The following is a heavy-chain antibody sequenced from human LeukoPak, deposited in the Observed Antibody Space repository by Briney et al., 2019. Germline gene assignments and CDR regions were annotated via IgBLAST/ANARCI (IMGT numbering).Heavy chain of an antibody. CDR2: IIPILGIA. J-gene: IGHJ4*02. CDR3: ARMGGFAYFDY. CDR1: GGTFSSYA. V-gene: IGHV1-69*04. Sequence: SVKVSCRASGGTFSSYAISWVRQAPGQGLEWMGRIIPILGIANYAQKFQGRVTITADKSTSTAYMELSSLRSEDTAVYYCARMGGFAYFDYWGQGTLVTVSS. D-gene: IGHD1-26*01.